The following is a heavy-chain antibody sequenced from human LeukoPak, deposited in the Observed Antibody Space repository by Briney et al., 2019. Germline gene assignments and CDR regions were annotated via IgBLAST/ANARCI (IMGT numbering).Heavy chain of an antibody. CDR2: IDWNGGST. CDR3: ARWSSGTAWGFYYYYMDV. D-gene: IGHD6-19*01. V-gene: IGHV3-20*04. J-gene: IGHJ6*03. CDR1: GFTFDDYG. Sequence: GGSLRLSCAASGFTFDDYGMSWVRQAPGKGLEWVSGIDWNGGSTGYADSVKGRFTISRDNAKNSLYLQMNSLRAEDTALYYCARWSSGTAWGFYYYYMDVWGKGTTVTVSS.